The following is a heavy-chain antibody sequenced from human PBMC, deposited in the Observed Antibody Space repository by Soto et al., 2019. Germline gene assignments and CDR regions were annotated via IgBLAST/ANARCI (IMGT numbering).Heavy chain of an antibody. J-gene: IGHJ5*02. Sequence: PSETLSLTCTVSGGSISSYYWSWIRQPPGKGLEWIGYIYYNGSTSYNPSLKSRVTISVDTSKNQFSLKLSSVTAADTAVYYCARDRGGPYSNSAQGPNWFDPWGQGTLVTVSS. CDR2: IYYNGST. V-gene: IGHV4-59*01. CDR1: GGSISSYY. D-gene: IGHD4-4*01. CDR3: ARDRGGPYSNSAQGPNWFDP.